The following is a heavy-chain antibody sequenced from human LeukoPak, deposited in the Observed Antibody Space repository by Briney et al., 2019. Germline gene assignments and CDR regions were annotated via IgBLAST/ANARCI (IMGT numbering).Heavy chain of an antibody. D-gene: IGHD3-9*01. CDR2: IYYSGST. V-gene: IGHV4-39*01. J-gene: IGHJ5*02. CDR1: GGSISSSSYY. Sequence: SETLSLTCTVSGGSISSSSYYWGWIRQPPGKGLEWIGTIYYSGSTYYNPSLKSRVTMSVDTSKNQFSLKLSSVTAADTAVYYCARGSTYYDILTGYRYNWFDPWGQGTLVTVSS. CDR3: ARGSTYYDILTGYRYNWFDP.